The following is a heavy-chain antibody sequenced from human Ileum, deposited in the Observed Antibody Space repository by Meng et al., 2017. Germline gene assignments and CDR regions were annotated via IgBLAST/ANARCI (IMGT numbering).Heavy chain of an antibody. CDR1: GGSFSGYY. Sequence: QVPLQKWGEGLLKPSETLSLTCAVYGGSFSGYYWSWIRQPPGKGLEWIGEINHSGSTNYNPSLKSRVTISVDTSKNQFSLKLSSVTAADTAVYYCARGGHDSSGYYSFDYWGQGTLVTVSS. CDR2: INHSGST. V-gene: IGHV4-34*01. CDR3: ARGGHDSSGYYSFDY. D-gene: IGHD3-22*01. J-gene: IGHJ4*02.